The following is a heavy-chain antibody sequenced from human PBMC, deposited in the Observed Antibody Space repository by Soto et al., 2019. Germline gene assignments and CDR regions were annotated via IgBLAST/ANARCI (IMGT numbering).Heavy chain of an antibody. V-gene: IGHV1-46*03. D-gene: IGHD2-21*01. CDR3: ARGAYCGGDCYDY. J-gene: IGHJ4*02. CDR2: ISPGGDRT. CDR1: GNTFTRYY. Sequence: ASVKVSCKASGNTFTRYYMHWVRQAPGQGLEWMGMISPGGDRTTYAQKFQGRVTMTRDTSTSTVYMELSSLKSEDTAVYYCARGAYCGGDCYDYWGQGTLVTV.